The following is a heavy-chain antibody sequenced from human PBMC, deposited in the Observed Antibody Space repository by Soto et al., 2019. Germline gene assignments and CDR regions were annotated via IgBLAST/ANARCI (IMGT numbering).Heavy chain of an antibody. CDR2: IYHSGST. D-gene: IGHD1-26*01. J-gene: IGHJ6*02. CDR1: GGSISSSNW. V-gene: IGHV4-4*02. CDR3: ARVSGSYYSVMDV. Sequence: QVQLQESGPGLVKPSGTLSLTCAVSGGSISSSNWWSWVRQPPGKGLEWIGEIYHSGSTNYNPSLKGRSTLPVDRSKTLFALKLTSLTAADTAVYYGARVSGSYYSVMDVWGQGTTATVSS.